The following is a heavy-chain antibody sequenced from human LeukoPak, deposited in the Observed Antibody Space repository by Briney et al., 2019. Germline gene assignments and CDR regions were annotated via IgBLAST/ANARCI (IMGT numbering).Heavy chain of an antibody. D-gene: IGHD3-22*01. Sequence: ASVTVSCKASGYTFTSYGISWVRQAPGQGLEWMGWISAYNGNTNYAQKLQGRVTITTDTSTHTASMELRSLRSDDTAVYYCASHYYDSSGYYFFGYWGQGTLVTVSS. V-gene: IGHV1-18*01. CDR2: ISAYNGNT. J-gene: IGHJ4*02. CDR3: ASHYYDSSGYYFFGY. CDR1: GYTFTSYG.